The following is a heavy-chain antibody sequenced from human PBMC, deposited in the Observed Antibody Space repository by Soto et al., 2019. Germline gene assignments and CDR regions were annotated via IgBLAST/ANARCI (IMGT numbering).Heavy chain of an antibody. V-gene: IGHV3-23*01. CDR3: XKVXWPPYMDV. CDR1: GFTFSSYG. Sequence: XGSLRLSCAASGFTFSSYGMSWVRQAPGKGLEWVSSISGSGGITNYADAVKGRFSISRDNSMNTLLLQMNSLRAVDTAVYYXXKVXWPPYMDVCGNGTTVTVSS. CDR2: ISGSGGIT. J-gene: IGHJ6*03.